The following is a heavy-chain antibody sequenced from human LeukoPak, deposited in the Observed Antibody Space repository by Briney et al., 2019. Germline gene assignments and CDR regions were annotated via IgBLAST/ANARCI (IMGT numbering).Heavy chain of an antibody. CDR3: AREWNTAYDY. J-gene: IGHJ4*02. Sequence: GGSLRLSSAASGFTFSSYAMSWVRQAPGKGLEWVSGISGSGGSTYYADSVKGRFTISRDNSKNTLYLQMNSLRAEDTSVYYCAREWNTAYDYWGQGTLVTVSS. V-gene: IGHV3-23*01. CDR2: ISGSGGST. CDR1: GFTFSSYA. D-gene: IGHD5-18*01.